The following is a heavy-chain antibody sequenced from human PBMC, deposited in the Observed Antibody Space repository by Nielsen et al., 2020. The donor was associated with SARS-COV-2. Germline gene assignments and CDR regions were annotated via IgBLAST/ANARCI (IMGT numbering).Heavy chain of an antibody. CDR3: AREGYYGSGSYYNWFDP. V-gene: IGHV4-38-2*02. CDR2: FYHSGST. J-gene: IGHJ5*02. D-gene: IGHD3-10*01. CDR1: GYSISSGYY. Sequence: SETLSLTCTVSGYSISSGYYWGWIRQPPGKGLEWIGSFYHSGSTYYNPSLKSRVTISVDTSKNHFSLNLSSVTAADTAVYYCAREGYYGSGSYYNWFDPWGQGTLVTVSS.